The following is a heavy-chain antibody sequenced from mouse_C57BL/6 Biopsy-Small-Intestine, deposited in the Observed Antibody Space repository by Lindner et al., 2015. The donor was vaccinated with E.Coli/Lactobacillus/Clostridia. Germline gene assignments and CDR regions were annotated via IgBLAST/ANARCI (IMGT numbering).Heavy chain of an antibody. V-gene: IGHV1-18*01. CDR1: GYTFTDYN. J-gene: IGHJ4*01. Sequence: VQLQESGPDLVKPGASVKIPCKASGYTFTDYNMDWVKQSHGKSLEWIGDINPNNGGIIYNQKFKGKATLTVDKSSSTAYMELRSLTTEDSAIYYCTRRFGVPYVMDYWGQGTSVTVSS. D-gene: IGHD3-1*01. CDR3: TRRFGVPYVMDY. CDR2: INPNNGGI.